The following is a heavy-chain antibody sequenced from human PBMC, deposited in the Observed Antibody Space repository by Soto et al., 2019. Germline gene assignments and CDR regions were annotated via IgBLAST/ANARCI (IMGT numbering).Heavy chain of an antibody. V-gene: IGHV4-34*01. D-gene: IGHD6-19*01. J-gene: IGHJ6*02. CDR1: GGSFSGYY. CDR3: ARANSSGWYGGYYYYYYGMDV. Sequence: SETLSLTCAVYGGSFSGYYWSWIRQPPGKGLEWIGEINHSGSTNYNPSLKSRVTISVDTSKNQFSLKLSSVTAADTAVYYCARANSSGWYGGYYYYYYGMDVWGQGTTVAVSS. CDR2: INHSGST.